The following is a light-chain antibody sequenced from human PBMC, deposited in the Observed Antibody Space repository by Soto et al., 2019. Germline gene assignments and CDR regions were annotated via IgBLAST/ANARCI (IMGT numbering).Light chain of an antibody. CDR2: GAS. V-gene: IGKV3-20*01. J-gene: IGKJ1*01. Sequence: EIVLTQSPGTLSLSPLESATLSVMVSQSIPNNNLAWYQQKPGQAPRLLIYGASNRATGIPDRFSGSGSGTDFTLTITRLEPEDFAMYYCQRYDSLRTFGQGTKVDIK. CDR1: QSIPNNN. CDR3: QRYDSLRT.